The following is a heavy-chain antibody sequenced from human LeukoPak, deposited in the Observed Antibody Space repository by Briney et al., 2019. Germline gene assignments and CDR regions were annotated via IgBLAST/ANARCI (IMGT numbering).Heavy chain of an antibody. V-gene: IGHV5-51*01. CDR3: ARGTMVRGVIPILYFDY. J-gene: IGHJ4*02. D-gene: IGHD3-10*01. Sequence: GESLKISCKGSGYSFTSYWIGWVRQMPGKGLEWMGIIYPGDSDTRYSPSFQGQVTISADKSISTAYLQWSSLKASDTAMYYCARGTMVRGVIPILYFDYWGQGTLVTVSS. CDR1: GYSFTSYW. CDR2: IYPGDSDT.